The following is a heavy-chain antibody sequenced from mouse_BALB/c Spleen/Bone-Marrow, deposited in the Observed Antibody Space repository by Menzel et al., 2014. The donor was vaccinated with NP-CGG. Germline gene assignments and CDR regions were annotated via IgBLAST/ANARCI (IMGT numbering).Heavy chain of an antibody. CDR2: INPSNGGT. Sequence: QVQLQQSGAELVKPGASVKLSCKASGYTFTSYYMYWVKQRPGQGLEWIGEINPSNGGTNFNEKFKSRATLTVDKSSSTAYMQPGSLASEGPSVYYCTRLPRWGQGTSVTVAS. D-gene: IGHD5-1*01. V-gene: IGHV1-53*01. J-gene: IGHJ4*01. CDR1: GYTFTSYY. CDR3: TRLPR.